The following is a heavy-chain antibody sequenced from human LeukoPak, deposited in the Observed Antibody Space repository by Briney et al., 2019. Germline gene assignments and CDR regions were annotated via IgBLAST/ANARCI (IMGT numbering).Heavy chain of an antibody. CDR1: GFTFSSYA. V-gene: IGHV3-23*01. CDR2: ISGSGGST. CDR3: AKDIWNCGGDCYSYYFDY. Sequence: PGGSLRLSCAASGFTFSSYAMSWVRQAPGKGLEWVSAISGSGGSTYYADSVKGRSTISRDNSKNTLYLQMNSLRAEDTAVYYCAKDIWNCGGDCYSYYFDYWGRGTLVTVSS. J-gene: IGHJ4*02. D-gene: IGHD2-21*02.